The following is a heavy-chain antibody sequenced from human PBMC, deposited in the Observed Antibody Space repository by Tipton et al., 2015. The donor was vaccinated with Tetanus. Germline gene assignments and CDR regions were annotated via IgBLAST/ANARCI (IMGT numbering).Heavy chain of an antibody. CDR2: ISYDGSNQ. CDR3: ARGWVQDGDYALNS. D-gene: IGHD4-17*01. J-gene: IGHJ4*02. CDR1: GFPFNAFG. Sequence: SLRLSCSASGFPFNAFGIHWVRQAPGKGLEWVALISYDGSNQYYANSVEGRFTISKDNSKNSLFLQMNSLGPEDTALYYCARGWVQDGDYALNSWGQGTLVIVS. V-gene: IGHV3-30*03.